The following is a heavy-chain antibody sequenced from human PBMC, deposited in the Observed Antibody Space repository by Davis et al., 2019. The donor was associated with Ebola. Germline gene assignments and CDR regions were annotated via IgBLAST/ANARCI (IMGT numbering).Heavy chain of an antibody. CDR2: ISYDGSNK. Sequence: PGGSLRLSCAASGFTFSSYAMHWVRQAPGKGLEWVAVISYDGSNKYYADSVKGRFTISRDNSKNTLYLQMNSLRAEDTAVYYCAREVGVGLDVWGQGTTVTVSS. J-gene: IGHJ6*02. V-gene: IGHV3-30-3*01. D-gene: IGHD1-26*01. CDR1: GFTFSSYA. CDR3: AREVGVGLDV.